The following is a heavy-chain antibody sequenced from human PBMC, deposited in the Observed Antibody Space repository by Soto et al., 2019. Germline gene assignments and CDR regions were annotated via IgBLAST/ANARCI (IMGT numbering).Heavy chain of an antibody. Sequence: QVQLQESGPGLVKPSETLSLTCTVSGGSISSYYWSWIRQPPGKGLEWIGYIYYSGSTNYNPSLKSRVTISVDTSKNQFSLKLSSVTAADTALYYCARHGQWLVTGYVDDGIDVWGQGTTVTVSS. J-gene: IGHJ6*02. CDR3: ARHGQWLVTGYVDDGIDV. CDR1: GGSISSYY. V-gene: IGHV4-59*08. CDR2: IYYSGST. D-gene: IGHD6-19*01.